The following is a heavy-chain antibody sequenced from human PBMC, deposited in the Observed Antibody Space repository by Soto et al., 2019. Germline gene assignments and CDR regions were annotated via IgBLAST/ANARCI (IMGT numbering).Heavy chain of an antibody. Sequence: GGSLRLSCAAPGFTFSSYGMHWVRQAPGKGLEWVAVISYDGSNKYYADSVKGRFTISRDNSKNTLYLQMNSLRAEDTAVYYCAKDTDLDYWGQGTLVTVSS. CDR1: GFTFSSYG. D-gene: IGHD4-4*01. CDR2: ISYDGSNK. V-gene: IGHV3-30*18. J-gene: IGHJ4*02. CDR3: AKDTDLDY.